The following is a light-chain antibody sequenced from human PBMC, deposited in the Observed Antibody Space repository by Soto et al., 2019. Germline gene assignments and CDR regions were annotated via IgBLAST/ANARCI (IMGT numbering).Light chain of an antibody. Sequence: EFVLTQSPGTLSLSPGERATLSCRAGQSVSSNYLAWYQQKPGQAPRLLIYGASSRATGIPDRFSGSGSGTDFTLTITRLEPEAFAVYYCQQYGSSPLFTFGPGTKVDIK. CDR2: GAS. V-gene: IGKV3-20*01. CDR3: QQYGSSPLFT. CDR1: QSVSSNY. J-gene: IGKJ3*01.